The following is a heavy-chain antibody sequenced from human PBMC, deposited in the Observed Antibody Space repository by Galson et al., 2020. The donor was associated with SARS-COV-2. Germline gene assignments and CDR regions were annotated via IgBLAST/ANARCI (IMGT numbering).Heavy chain of an antibody. Sequence: ASVKVSCKASGYTFTSYYMHWVRQAPGQGLEWMGIINPSGGSTSYAQKFQGRVTMTRDTSTSTVYMELSSLRSEDTAVYYCARASYYYDSSGYFPISGYYYYGMDVWGQGTTVTVSS. V-gene: IGHV1-46*01. CDR3: ARASYYYDSSGYFPISGYYYYGMDV. CDR1: GYTFTSYY. D-gene: IGHD3-22*01. J-gene: IGHJ6*02. CDR2: INPSGGST.